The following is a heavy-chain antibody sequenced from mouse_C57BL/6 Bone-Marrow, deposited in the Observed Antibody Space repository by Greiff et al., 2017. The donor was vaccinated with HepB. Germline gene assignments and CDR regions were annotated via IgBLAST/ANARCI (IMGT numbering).Heavy chain of an antibody. CDR3: ARTTYDDYDRTWFAY. CDR2: ILPGSGST. J-gene: IGHJ3*01. D-gene: IGHD2-4*01. V-gene: IGHV1-9*01. CDR1: GYTFTGYW. Sequence: QVQLQQSGAELMKPGASVKLSCKATGYTFTGYWLEWVKQRPGHGLEWIGEILPGSGSTNYNEKFKGKATFTADTSSNTAYMQLSSLTTEDSAIYYCARTTYDDYDRTWFAYWGQGTLVTVSA.